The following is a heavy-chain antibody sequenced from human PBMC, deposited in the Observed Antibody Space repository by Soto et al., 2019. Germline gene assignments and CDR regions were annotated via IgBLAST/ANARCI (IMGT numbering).Heavy chain of an antibody. V-gene: IGHV4-59*01. J-gene: IGHJ6*02. CDR1: GGSISGYY. CDR3: AREAGSNYYYFYALDV. CDR2: ISYSGST. Sequence: SETLCLTCTVAGGSISGYYWSWIRQPPGKGLECIGYISYSGSTNYNPSLKSRVTISVDTSTNQFSLKLSSVTASDTAVYYCAREAGSNYYYFYALDVWGQGTTVTVSS. D-gene: IGHD4-4*01.